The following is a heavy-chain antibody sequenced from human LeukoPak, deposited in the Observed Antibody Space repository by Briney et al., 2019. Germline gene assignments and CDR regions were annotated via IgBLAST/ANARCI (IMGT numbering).Heavy chain of an antibody. Sequence: SETLSLTCTVSGGSISSSSYYWGWIRQPPGKGLEWIGSIYYSGSTYYNPSLKSRVTISVDTSKNQFSLKLSSVTAADTAVYYCARHGKYGSNWFDPWGQGTLFTVSS. D-gene: IGHD1-26*01. CDR3: ARHGKYGSNWFDP. J-gene: IGHJ5*02. V-gene: IGHV4-39*01. CDR1: GGSISSSSYY. CDR2: IYYSGST.